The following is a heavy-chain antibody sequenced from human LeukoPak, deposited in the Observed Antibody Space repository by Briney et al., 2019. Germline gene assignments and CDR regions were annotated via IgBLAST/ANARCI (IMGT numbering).Heavy chain of an antibody. CDR1: GYTLTELS. V-gene: IGHV1-24*01. D-gene: IGHD3-22*01. J-gene: IGHJ5*02. CDR3: ASNYDSSGYWWFDP. Sequence: DSVKVSCKVSGYTLTELSMHWVRQAPGKGLEWMGGFDPEDGETIYAQKFQGRVTMTEDTSTDTAYMELSSLRSEDTAVYYCASNYDSSGYWWFDPWGQGTLVTVSS. CDR2: FDPEDGET.